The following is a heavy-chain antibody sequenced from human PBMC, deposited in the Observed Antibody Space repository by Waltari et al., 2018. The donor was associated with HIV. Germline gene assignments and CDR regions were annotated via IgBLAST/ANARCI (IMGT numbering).Heavy chain of an antibody. CDR1: VESFRAFH. V-gene: IGHV4-34*01. CDR2: INHSGVT. D-gene: IGHD1-1*01. Sequence: QVQLQQWGTRLLKLSETLSLTCAVYVESFRAFHWPWIPQSPGQGLEWIGDINHSGVTNYNPSLKSRVAISADASKNQFSLSLSSVTAADTAVYYCARRDDGLRFNYNGNWFDPWGQGTLVTVS. J-gene: IGHJ5*02. CDR3: ARRDDGLRFNYNGNWFDP.